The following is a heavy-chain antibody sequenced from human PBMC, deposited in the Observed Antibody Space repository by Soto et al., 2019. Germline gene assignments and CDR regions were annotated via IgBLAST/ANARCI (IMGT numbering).Heavy chain of an antibody. CDR3: ARYYYYDSSGYYGY. CDR1: GYTFTAYY. J-gene: IGHJ4*02. CDR2: INPNSGGT. D-gene: IGHD3-22*01. Sequence: GASVKVSCKASGYTFTAYYMHWVRQAPGQGLEWMGWINPNSGGTNYAQKFQGRVTMTRDTSISTAYMELSRLRSDDTAVYYCARYYYYDSSGYYGYWGQGTLVTVSS. V-gene: IGHV1-2*02.